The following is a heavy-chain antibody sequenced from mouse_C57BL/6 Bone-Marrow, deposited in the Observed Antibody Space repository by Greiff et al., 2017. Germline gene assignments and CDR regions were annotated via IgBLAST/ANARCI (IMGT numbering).Heavy chain of an antibody. CDR1: GYAFSSSW. Sequence: VKLMESGPELVKPGASVKISCKASGYAFSSSWMNWVKQRPGKGLVWIGRIYPGDGDTNYNGKFKGKATLTADKSSSTAYMQLSSLTSEDSAVYFCARSGYYYGSIYYAMDYWGQGTSVTVSS. D-gene: IGHD1-1*01. CDR3: ARSGYYYGSIYYAMDY. J-gene: IGHJ4*01. V-gene: IGHV1-82*01. CDR2: IYPGDGDT.